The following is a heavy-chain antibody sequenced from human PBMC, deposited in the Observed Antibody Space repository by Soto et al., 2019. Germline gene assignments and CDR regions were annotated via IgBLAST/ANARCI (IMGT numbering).Heavy chain of an antibody. CDR2: IWYDGSNK. CDR1: GFTFSSYG. CDR3: ARPKKYSSSWYLFDY. J-gene: IGHJ4*02. D-gene: IGHD6-13*01. V-gene: IGHV3-33*08. Sequence: GESLKISCAASGFTFSSYGMHWVRQAPGKGLEWVAVIWYDGSNKYYADSVKGRFTISRDNSKNTLYLQMNSLRAEDTAVYYCARPKKYSSSWYLFDYWGQGTLVTVSS.